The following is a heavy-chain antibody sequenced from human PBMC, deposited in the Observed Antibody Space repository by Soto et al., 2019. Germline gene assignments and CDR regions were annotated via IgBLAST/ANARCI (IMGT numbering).Heavy chain of an antibody. Sequence: GSLRLSCVVSGFTFSSHSMSWVRQAPGKGLEWVSSISTSGSGTYHADSVKGRFAISRDNSKNTLFLQMNSLRAEDTAVYYCAKATATGGGAFHICGQGTMVTVSS. J-gene: IGHJ3*02. CDR3: AKATATGGGAFHI. CDR1: GFTFSSHS. CDR2: ISTSGSGT. D-gene: IGHD2-8*02. V-gene: IGHV3-23*01.